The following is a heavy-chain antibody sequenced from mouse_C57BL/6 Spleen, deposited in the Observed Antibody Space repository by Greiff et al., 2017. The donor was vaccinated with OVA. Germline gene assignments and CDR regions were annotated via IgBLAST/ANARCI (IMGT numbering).Heavy chain of an antibody. Sequence: QVQLQQSGAELVKPGASVKISCKASGYAFSSYWMNWVKQRPGKGLEWIGNINPSNGGTNYNEKFKSKATLTVDKSSSTAYMQLSSLTSEDSAVYYCARAYYGSDYWGQGTTLTVSS. CDR1: GYAFSSYW. CDR2: INPSNGGT. CDR3: ARAYYGSDY. D-gene: IGHD1-1*01. J-gene: IGHJ2*01. V-gene: IGHV1-80*01.